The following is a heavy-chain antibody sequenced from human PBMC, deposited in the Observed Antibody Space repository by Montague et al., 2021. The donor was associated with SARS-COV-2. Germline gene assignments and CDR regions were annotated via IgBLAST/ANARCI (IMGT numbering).Heavy chain of an antibody. CDR1: GGSISSYY. D-gene: IGHD3-10*01. Sequence: SETLSLTCTVSGGSISSYYWSWIRQPPGKGLEWIGYIYYSGSTNXNPSLKSRVTISVDTSKNQFFLKLSSVTAADTAVYYCARAGSGSYSFYYYYGMDVWGQGTTVTVSS. V-gene: IGHV4-59*08. J-gene: IGHJ6*02. CDR3: ARAGSGSYSFYYYYGMDV. CDR2: IYYSGST.